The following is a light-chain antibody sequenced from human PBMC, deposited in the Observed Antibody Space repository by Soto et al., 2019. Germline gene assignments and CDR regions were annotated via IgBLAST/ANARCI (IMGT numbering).Light chain of an antibody. V-gene: IGKV1-5*03. CDR1: YDISSS. J-gene: IGKJ1*01. CDR2: KAS. CDR3: QHYNSYSRT. Sequence: DIQLTQSPSFLSASVEDRVTISCRASYDISSSLAWYQQEPGKPPKLLIYKASTLETGAPSRFAGSGSGTGFTLTITRLQPDDFATYYCQHYNSYSRTFGQGTKVEV.